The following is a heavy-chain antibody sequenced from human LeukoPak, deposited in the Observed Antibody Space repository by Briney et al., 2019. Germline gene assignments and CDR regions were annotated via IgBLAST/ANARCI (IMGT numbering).Heavy chain of an antibody. D-gene: IGHD6-13*01. CDR1: GFTFSNYG. J-gene: IGHJ4*02. CDR3: AKDPRIAAAGTSYYFDY. Sequence: GGSLRLSCAASGFTFSNYGMNWVRQAPGKGLEWVSAISGSGGSTYYADSVKGRFTVSRDNSKNTLYLQMNSLRAEDTAVYYCAKDPRIAAAGTSYYFDYWGQGTLVTVSS. CDR2: ISGSGGST. V-gene: IGHV3-23*01.